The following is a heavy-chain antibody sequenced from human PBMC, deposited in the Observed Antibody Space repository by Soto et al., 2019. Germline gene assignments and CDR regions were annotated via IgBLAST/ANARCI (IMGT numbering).Heavy chain of an antibody. CDR3: ARGEGRYSSSWYAGQGYYYYYMDV. D-gene: IGHD6-13*01. CDR1: GYTFTSYG. V-gene: IGHV1-18*01. J-gene: IGHJ6*03. Sequence: ASVKVSCKASGYTFTSYGIIWVRQAPGQGLEWMGWISAYNGNTNYAQKLQGRVTMTTDTSTSTAYMELRSLRSDDTAVYYCARGEGRYSSSWYAGQGYYYYYMDVWGKGTTVTVS. CDR2: ISAYNGNT.